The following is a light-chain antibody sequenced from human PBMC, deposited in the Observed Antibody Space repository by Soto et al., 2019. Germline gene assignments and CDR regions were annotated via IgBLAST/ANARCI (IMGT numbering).Light chain of an antibody. V-gene: IGKV1-5*01. CDR1: QSVTKW. CDR3: QHYNGHSTWS. J-gene: IGKJ1*01. CDR2: DAS. Sequence: DIQMTQSPSTLSAYVGDRVTITCRASQSVTKWVAWYQQRPGQAPKILIWDASSLQRGVPSRFSGSGFGTEFSLSISSLQPDDFSTYYCQHYNGHSTWSFVQGTKVEIK.